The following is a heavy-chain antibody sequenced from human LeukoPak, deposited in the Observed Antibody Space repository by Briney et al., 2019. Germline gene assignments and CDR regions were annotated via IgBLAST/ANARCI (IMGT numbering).Heavy chain of an antibody. Sequence: GASVKVSCKASGYTFTSYGISWVRQAPGQGLEWMGWISAYNGNTNYAQKLQGRVTMTTDTSTSTAYMELRSLRSDDTAVYYCGRVNSHRSGSYNCFDPWGQGTVVTVS. CDR1: GYTFTSYG. D-gene: IGHD1-26*01. V-gene: IGHV1-18*01. J-gene: IGHJ5*02. CDR2: ISAYNGNT. CDR3: GRVNSHRSGSYNCFDP.